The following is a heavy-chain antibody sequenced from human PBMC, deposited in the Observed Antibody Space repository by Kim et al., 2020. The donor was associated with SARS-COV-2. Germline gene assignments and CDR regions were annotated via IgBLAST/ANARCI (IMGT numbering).Heavy chain of an antibody. D-gene: IGHD6-13*01. J-gene: IGHJ6*02. Sequence: ASVKVSCKTSGYTFTSYDINWVRQAPGQGLEWMGRVNPNSGDTGYAQKFQGRVTMTRNTSIRIAYMELSSLRSEDTAVDYCARKRTGIVAAGGGMDVWGQGTTVIASS. CDR1: GYTFTSYD. CDR3: ARKRTGIVAAGGGMDV. CDR2: VNPNSGDT. V-gene: IGHV1-8*01.